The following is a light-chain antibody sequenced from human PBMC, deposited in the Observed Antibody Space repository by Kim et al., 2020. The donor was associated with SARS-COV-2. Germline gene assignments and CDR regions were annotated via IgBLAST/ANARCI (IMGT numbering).Light chain of an antibody. CDR2: RNN. CDR1: IIGSKT. V-gene: IGLV3-9*01. J-gene: IGLJ2*01. CDR3: QVWDSSTYVV. Sequence: VAREQTARITCGGNIIGSKTVHWYQQKPGQAPWLVIYRNNNRPTAIPERFSGSNSGNTATLTILSARAGDEADCYCQVWDSSTYVVFGGGTKLTVL.